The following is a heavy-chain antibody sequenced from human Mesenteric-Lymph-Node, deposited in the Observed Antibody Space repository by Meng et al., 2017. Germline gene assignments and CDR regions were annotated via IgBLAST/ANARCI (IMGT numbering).Heavy chain of an antibody. CDR1: GFTFSSYS. Sequence: ESLKISCAASGFTFSSYSMNWVRQAPGKGLEWVSSISSSSSYVYYADSVKGRFTIPRDNAKNSLYLQMNSLGAEDTAVYYCARDLVATIDYWGQGTLVTVSS. V-gene: IGHV3-21*01. CDR2: ISSSSSYV. CDR3: ARDLVATIDY. J-gene: IGHJ4*02. D-gene: IGHD5-24*01.